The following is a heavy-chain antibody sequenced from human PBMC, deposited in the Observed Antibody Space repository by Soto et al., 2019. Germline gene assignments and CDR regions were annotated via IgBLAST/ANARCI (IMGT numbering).Heavy chain of an antibody. J-gene: IGHJ5*02. Sequence: QVQLVQSGAEVKKPGASVKVSCKASGYTFTSYGISWVRQAPGQGLEWMGWISSYNGNTNYAQKVQGRVTLTTDTSTSTTYMELRSLRSDDTAVYYCASGPRYCSTTTCFSGVTWFDPWGQGTLVNVSS. CDR2: ISSYNGNT. CDR1: GYTFTSYG. V-gene: IGHV1-18*04. D-gene: IGHD2-2*01. CDR3: ASGPRYCSTTTCFSGVTWFDP.